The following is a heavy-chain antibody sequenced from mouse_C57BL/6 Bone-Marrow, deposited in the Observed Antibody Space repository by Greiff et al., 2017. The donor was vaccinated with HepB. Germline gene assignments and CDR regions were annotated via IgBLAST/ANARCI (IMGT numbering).Heavy chain of an antibody. CDR2: IDPNSGGT. V-gene: IGHV1-72*01. Sequence: VQLQQSGAELVKPGASVKLSCKASGYTFTSYWMHWVKQRPGRGLEWIGRIDPNSGGTKYNEKFKSKATLTVDKPSSTAYMQLSSLTSEDSAVYYCARGYGSSTDYFDYWGQGTTLTVSS. D-gene: IGHD1-1*01. J-gene: IGHJ2*01. CDR1: GYTFTSYW. CDR3: ARGYGSSTDYFDY.